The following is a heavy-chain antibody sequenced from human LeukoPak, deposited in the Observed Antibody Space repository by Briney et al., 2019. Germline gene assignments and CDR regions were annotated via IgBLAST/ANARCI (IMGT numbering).Heavy chain of an antibody. D-gene: IGHD1-14*01. Sequence: GGSLKLSCAASGFTFSSSAISWVRQAPGKGLEWVSYISYGGATTYYADSVRGRFTISRDNSKNTLYLQVNSLRAEDTALYYCAKTGGPRYHMDVWGKGTTVTVSS. J-gene: IGHJ6*03. CDR3: AKTGGPRYHMDV. V-gene: IGHV3-23*01. CDR2: ISYGGATT. CDR1: GFTFSSSA.